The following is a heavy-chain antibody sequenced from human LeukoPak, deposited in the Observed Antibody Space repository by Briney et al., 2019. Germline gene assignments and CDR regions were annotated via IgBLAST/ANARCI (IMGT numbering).Heavy chain of an antibody. Sequence: SQTLPLTRTVSGGSISSGDYYWSWIRQPPGKGLEWIGYIYYSGSTYYNPSLKSRVTISVDTSKNQFSLKLSSVTAADTAVYYCALRGGIAAAGFDYWGQGTLVTVSS. CDR3: ALRGGIAAAGFDY. CDR2: IYYSGST. D-gene: IGHD6-13*01. J-gene: IGHJ4*02. CDR1: GGSISSGDYY. V-gene: IGHV4-30-4*08.